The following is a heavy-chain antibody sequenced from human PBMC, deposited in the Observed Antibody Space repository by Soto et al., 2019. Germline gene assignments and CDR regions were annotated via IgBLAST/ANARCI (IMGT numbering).Heavy chain of an antibody. D-gene: IGHD6-13*01. CDR1: GFSLSTSGVG. Sequence: SGPTLVNPTQTLTLTCTFSGFSLSTSGVGVGWIRQPPGKALEWLALIYWDDDKRYSPSLKSRLTITKDTSKNQVVLTMTNMDPVDTATYYCAHDNSSSWFGSSWYNWFDPWGQGTLVTVSS. CDR3: AHDNSSSWFGSSWYNWFDP. CDR2: IYWDDDK. J-gene: IGHJ5*02. V-gene: IGHV2-5*02.